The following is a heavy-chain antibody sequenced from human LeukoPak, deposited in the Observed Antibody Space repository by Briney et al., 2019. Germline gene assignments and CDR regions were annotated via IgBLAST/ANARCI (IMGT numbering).Heavy chain of an antibody. CDR2: IYTCGST. CDR3: ARDSVAAAGHDY. CDR1: GGSISSGSYY. Sequence: SETLSLTCTVSGGSISSGSYYWSWIRQPAGKGLEWIGRIYTCGSTNYNPSLKSRVTISVDTSKNQFSLKLSSVTAADTAVYYCARDSVAAAGHDYWGQGTLVTVSS. D-gene: IGHD6-13*01. V-gene: IGHV4-61*02. J-gene: IGHJ4*02.